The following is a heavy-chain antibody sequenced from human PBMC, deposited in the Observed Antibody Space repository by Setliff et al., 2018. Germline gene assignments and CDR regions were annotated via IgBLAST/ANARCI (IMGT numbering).Heavy chain of an antibody. V-gene: IGHV2-70*11. Sequence: SGPTLVNPTQTLTLTCTFSGFSLSTSGVGVGWIRQPPGKALEWLARIDWDDDKYYSTSLKTRLTVSRDIPKNQVVLRLTNMDPVDTATYYCARYISSSSNYGMDVWGQGTTVTVSS. J-gene: IGHJ6*02. CDR1: GFSLSTSGVG. CDR2: IDWDDDK. D-gene: IGHD6-6*01. CDR3: ARYISSSSNYGMDV.